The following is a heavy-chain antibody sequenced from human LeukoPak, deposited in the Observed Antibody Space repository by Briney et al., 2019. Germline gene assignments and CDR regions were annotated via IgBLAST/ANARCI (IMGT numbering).Heavy chain of an antibody. J-gene: IGHJ4*02. CDR1: GFSFDDFA. V-gene: IGHV3-23*01. CDR2: ISASGGTT. CDR3: ARGWRSVDF. Sequence: PGGSLRLSCAASGFSFDDFAMHWVRQAPGKGLEWVSVISASGGTTYYADSVKGRFTISRDNSKNTLYLQMNSLRAKDTAVYYCARGWRSVDFWGQGTLVTVSS. D-gene: IGHD3-16*01.